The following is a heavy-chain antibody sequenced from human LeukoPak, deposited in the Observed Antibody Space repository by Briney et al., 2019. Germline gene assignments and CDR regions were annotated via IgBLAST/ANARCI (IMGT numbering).Heavy chain of an antibody. CDR1: GFTFSSYW. CDR3: ARDFGLQLVQTVAFDY. D-gene: IGHD5-24*01. J-gene: IGHJ4*02. Sequence: GGSLRLSCAASGFTFSSYWMSWVRQAPGKGLEWVANIKQDGSEKYYVDSVKGRFTISRDNAKNSLYLQMNSLRAEDTAVYYCARDFGLQLVQTVAFDYWGQGTLVTVSS. V-gene: IGHV3-7*01. CDR2: IKQDGSEK.